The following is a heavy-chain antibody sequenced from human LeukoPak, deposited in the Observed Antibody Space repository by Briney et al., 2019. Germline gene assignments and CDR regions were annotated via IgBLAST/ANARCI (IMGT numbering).Heavy chain of an antibody. Sequence: GGSLRLSCAASGFSFRNAWMSWVRQAPGKGLEWVGRIKSTADGGTTHYNTPVKDRFTISRDDSKNTLYSQMNSLRMEDTATYFCTTLSIEDYWGRGTLVTVSS. V-gene: IGHV3-15*01. J-gene: IGHJ4*02. D-gene: IGHD2-21*01. CDR3: TTLSIEDY. CDR1: GFSFRNAW. CDR2: IKSTADGGTT.